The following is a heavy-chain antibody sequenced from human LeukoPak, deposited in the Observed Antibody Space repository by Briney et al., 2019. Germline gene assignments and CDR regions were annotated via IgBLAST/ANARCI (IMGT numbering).Heavy chain of an antibody. CDR2: IRYDGSNK. D-gene: IGHD3-16*01. J-gene: IGHJ4*02. Sequence: GGSLRLSCAASGFTFTTYWMSWVRQAPGKGLEWVAFIRYDGSNKYYADSVKGRFTISRDNSKNTLYLQMNSLRAEDTAVYYCAKDLGAARIFDYWGQGTLVTVSS. CDR1: GFTFTTYW. CDR3: AKDLGAARIFDY. V-gene: IGHV3-30*02.